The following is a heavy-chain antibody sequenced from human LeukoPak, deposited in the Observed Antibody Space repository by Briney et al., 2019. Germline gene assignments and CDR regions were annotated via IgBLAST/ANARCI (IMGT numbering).Heavy chain of an antibody. V-gene: IGHV3-15*01. CDR2: IKSKTDGSTT. Sequence: GGSLRLSCAASGFTFSNARMSWVRQAPGKGLEWVGRIKSKTDGSTTDYAAPVKGTLTISRDDSKNTLYLQMNSLKTEDTAVYYCTTDRVGATFDYWGQGTLVTGSS. CDR1: GFTFSNAR. D-gene: IGHD1-26*01. J-gene: IGHJ4*02. CDR3: TTDRVGATFDY.